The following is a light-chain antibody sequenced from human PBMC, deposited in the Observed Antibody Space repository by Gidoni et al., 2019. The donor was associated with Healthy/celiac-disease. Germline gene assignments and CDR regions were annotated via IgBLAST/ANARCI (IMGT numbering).Light chain of an antibody. V-gene: IGKV2-30*01. J-gene: IGKJ1*01. CDR1: QSLVCSDGHTY. Sequence: DVVLTQSPLSLPVTLGQPASISCRSSQSLVCSDGHTYLNWFLQRPGQSPRRLIYQGSNRASGVPDRFSGSGSGTDFTLKISRVEAEDVGVYYCMQGIHSPPWTFXQXTKVEIK. CDR2: QGS. CDR3: MQGIHSPPWT.